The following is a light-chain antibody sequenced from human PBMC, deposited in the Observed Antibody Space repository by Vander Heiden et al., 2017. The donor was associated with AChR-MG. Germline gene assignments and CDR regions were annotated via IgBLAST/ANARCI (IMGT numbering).Light chain of an antibody. CDR1: SSDVGGYNY. V-gene: IGLV2-14*01. Sequence: QSALTQPASVSGSPGQSITISCTGTSSDVGGYNYVSWYQQHPGKAPKLMIYDVSERPSVVSNRFSGSKSGNTASLTISGLQAEDEADYYCSSYTSSSTPWVFGGGTKLTVL. J-gene: IGLJ3*02. CDR2: DVS. CDR3: SSYTSSSTPWV.